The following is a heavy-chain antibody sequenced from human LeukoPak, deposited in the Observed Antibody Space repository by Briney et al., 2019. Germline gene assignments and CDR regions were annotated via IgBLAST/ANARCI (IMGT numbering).Heavy chain of an antibody. Sequence: SETLSLSCTAAGGSISSYYCWWLRQPAGERLGWVGFIYYSGSTNYNPSLKSRVTISVDTSKNQFSLKLSSVTAADTAVYYCARVLGDNILTGYYVDAFDIWGQGTMVTVSS. CDR2: IYYSGST. CDR1: GGSISSYY. CDR3: ARVLGDNILTGYYVDAFDI. J-gene: IGHJ3*02. V-gene: IGHV4-59*01. D-gene: IGHD3-9*01.